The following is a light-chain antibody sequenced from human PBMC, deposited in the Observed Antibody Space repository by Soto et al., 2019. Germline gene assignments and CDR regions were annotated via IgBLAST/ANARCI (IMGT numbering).Light chain of an antibody. J-gene: IGLJ3*02. V-gene: IGLV1-44*01. CDR1: SSSVGSNT. CDR3: VAWDDSLNGWV. Sequence: QSVLTQPPSLSGTPGQRVAISCSGSSSSVGSNTVNWYQQLPGTTPKVLIYNTNQRPSGVPDRFSGSKSGTSASLDISGLQSEDEADYYCVAWDDSLNGWVFGGGTQLTVL. CDR2: NTN.